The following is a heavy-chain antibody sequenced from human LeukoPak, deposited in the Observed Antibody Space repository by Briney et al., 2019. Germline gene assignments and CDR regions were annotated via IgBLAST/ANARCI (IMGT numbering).Heavy chain of an antibody. D-gene: IGHD4-17*01. V-gene: IGHV5-51*01. CDR2: IYPGDSDT. J-gene: IGHJ4*02. CDR3: ARHPPNNYGDYGGFDY. CDR1: GYDFTTYW. Sequence: GESLKISCRGSGYDFTTYWIGWVRQMPGKGLEWMGLIYPGDSDTRYSPSFQGQVTISADKSINTAYLQWTSLKASDTAMYYCARHPPNNYGDYGGFDYWGQGTLVTVSS.